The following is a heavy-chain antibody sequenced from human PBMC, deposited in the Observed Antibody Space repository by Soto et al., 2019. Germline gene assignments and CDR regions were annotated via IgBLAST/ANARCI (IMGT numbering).Heavy chain of an antibody. CDR1: GGTFSSYA. J-gene: IGHJ1*01. D-gene: IGHD1-1*01. CDR2: IIPVFGTA. V-gene: IGHV1-69*13. Sequence: SVKVSCKASGGTFSSYAISWVRQAPGQGLECMGGIIPVFGTANYAQKFRGRVTINADESTSTVYMELSSLRSEDTAVYYCARGWNDFPHWGQGTLVTVSS. CDR3: ARGWNDFPH.